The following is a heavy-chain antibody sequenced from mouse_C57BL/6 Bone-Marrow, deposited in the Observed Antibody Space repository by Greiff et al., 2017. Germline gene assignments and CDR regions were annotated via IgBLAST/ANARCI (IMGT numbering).Heavy chain of an antibody. Sequence: VQLQQSGAELARPGASVKMSCKASGSTFTSYTMHWVKQRPGQGLEWIGYINPSSGYTKYNQKFKDKATLTADKSSSTAYMQLSSLTSEDSAVYYCARDYYGRAWFAYWSQGTLVTVSA. D-gene: IGHD1-1*01. CDR3: ARDYYGRAWFAY. J-gene: IGHJ3*01. V-gene: IGHV1-4*01. CDR2: INPSSGYT. CDR1: GSTFTSYT.